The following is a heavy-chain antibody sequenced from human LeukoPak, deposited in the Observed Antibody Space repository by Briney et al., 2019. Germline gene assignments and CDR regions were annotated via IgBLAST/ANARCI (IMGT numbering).Heavy chain of an antibody. J-gene: IGHJ5*02. V-gene: IGHV5-51*01. Sequence: GESLKIPWKGSGYSFPNYWIGWVRQMPGKGLGWMGIIYPGDSDTRYSPSFQDQVTISVEKSISPAYLQWSGLKASDTAMYYCARGPYAYASSATLGSYNWFDPWGQGSLVTVSS. CDR3: ARGPYAYASSATLGSYNWFDP. CDR2: IYPGDSDT. CDR1: GYSFPNYW. D-gene: IGHD3-10*01.